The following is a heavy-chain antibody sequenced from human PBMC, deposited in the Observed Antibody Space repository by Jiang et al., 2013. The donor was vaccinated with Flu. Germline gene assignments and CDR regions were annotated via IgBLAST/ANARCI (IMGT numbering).Heavy chain of an antibody. CDR3: ARGKYSSWFLFDY. V-gene: IGHV4-31*03. CDR1: GGSISSGGYY. J-gene: IGHJ4*02. Sequence: GSGLVKPSQTLSLTCTVSGGSISSGGYYWSWIRQHPGKGLEWIGYIYYSGSTYYNPSLKSRVTISVDTSKNQFSLKLSSVTAADTAVYYCARGKYSSWFLFDYWGQGTLVTVSS. CDR2: IYYSGST. D-gene: IGHD6-6*01.